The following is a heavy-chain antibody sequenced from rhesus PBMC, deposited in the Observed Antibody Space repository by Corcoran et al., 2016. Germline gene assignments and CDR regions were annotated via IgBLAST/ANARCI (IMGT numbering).Heavy chain of an antibody. CDR2: INGNSCST. Sequence: QVQLQESGPGLVKPSETLSLTCAVSGASISSYWWSWIRQPPGKGLEWIGEINGNSCSTVAHPSLRGEGTISKDASKNQCSLKLSSVTAADTAVYYCARARYLLLDPLDSWGQGVLVTVSS. CDR3: ARARYLLLDPLDS. CDR1: GASISSYW. D-gene: IGHD2-27*01. V-gene: IGHV4-80*01. J-gene: IGHJ4*01.